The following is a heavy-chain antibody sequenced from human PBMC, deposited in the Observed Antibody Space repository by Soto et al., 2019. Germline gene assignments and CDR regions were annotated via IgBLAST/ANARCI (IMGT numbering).Heavy chain of an antibody. CDR2: ISGSGGVT. J-gene: IGHJ6*02. D-gene: IGHD5-12*01. Sequence: EMQLLESGGGLVQPGGSLRLSCAASGFTFSNSAMSWVRQAPGKGLEGVSSISGSGGVTYYADSAKGRFTISRDNSKNTLNVQMDSLRAEDTAVYYCAKDIYSGRVYSMDVWGQGTTVTVSS. V-gene: IGHV3-23*01. CDR1: GFTFSNSA. CDR3: AKDIYSGRVYSMDV.